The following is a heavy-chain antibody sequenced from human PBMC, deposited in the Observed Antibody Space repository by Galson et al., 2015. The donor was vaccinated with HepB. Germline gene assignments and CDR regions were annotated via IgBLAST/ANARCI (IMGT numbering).Heavy chain of an antibody. CDR2: IRSKANNYAT. Sequence: SLRLSCAASRFTFSGSAIHWVRQASGKGPEWVGRIRSKANNYATSYVPSLKGRFTISRDDSKNMAYLHVKSLKTEDTAVYYCTRVGDLSGYSSRWGRGTLVTVSS. D-gene: IGHD6-13*01. CDR1: RFTFSGSA. V-gene: IGHV3-73*01. J-gene: IGHJ4*02. CDR3: TRVGDLSGYSSR.